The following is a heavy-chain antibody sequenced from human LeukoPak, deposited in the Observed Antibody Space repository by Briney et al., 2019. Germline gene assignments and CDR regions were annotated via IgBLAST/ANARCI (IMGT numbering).Heavy chain of an antibody. CDR3: ARDKMGATFDY. CDR1: GFTFSSYA. J-gene: IGHJ4*02. D-gene: IGHD1-26*01. Sequence: GGSLRLSCAASGFTFSSYAMHWVRQAPGKGLEWVAVISYDGSNKYYADSVKGRFTIPRDNSKNTLYLQMNSLRAEDTAVYYCARDKMGATFDYWGQGTLVTVSS. V-gene: IGHV3-30-3*01. CDR2: ISYDGSNK.